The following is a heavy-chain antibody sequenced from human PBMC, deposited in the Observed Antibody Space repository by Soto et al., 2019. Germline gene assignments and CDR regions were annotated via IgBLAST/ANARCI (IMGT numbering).Heavy chain of an antibody. Sequence: GGSLRLSCAASGFTFDDYAMHWVRQAPGKGLEWVSGISWNSGSIGYADSVKGRFTISRDNAKNSLYLQMNSLRAEDTALYYCAKDQGTYYYDSSGYFDYWGQGTLVTVSS. V-gene: IGHV3-9*01. CDR3: AKDQGTYYYDSSGYFDY. CDR2: ISWNSGSI. CDR1: GFTFDDYA. J-gene: IGHJ4*02. D-gene: IGHD3-22*01.